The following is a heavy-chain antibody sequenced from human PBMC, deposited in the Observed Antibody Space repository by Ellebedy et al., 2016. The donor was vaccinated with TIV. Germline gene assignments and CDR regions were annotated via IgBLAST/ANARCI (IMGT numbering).Heavy chain of an antibody. CDR2: ISYDGSNK. CDR1: GFTFSSYA. CDR3: ARDRGYSSGWGSVWYFDY. V-gene: IGHV3-30-3*01. D-gene: IGHD6-19*01. Sequence: GESLKISXAASGFTFSSYAMHWVRQAPGKGLEWVAVISYDGSNKYYADSVKGRFTISRDNSKNTLYLQMNSLRAEDTAVYYCARDRGYSSGWGSVWYFDYWGQGTLVTVSS. J-gene: IGHJ4*02.